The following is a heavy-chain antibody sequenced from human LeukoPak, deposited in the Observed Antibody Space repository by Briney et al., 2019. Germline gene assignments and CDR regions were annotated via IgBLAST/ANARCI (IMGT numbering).Heavy chain of an antibody. CDR3: AKGYYGSGSYGWFDY. CDR1: GFTFSSSA. J-gene: IGHJ4*02. Sequence: PGGPLRLSCEASGFTFSSSAMNWVRQAPGKGLEWVSSISVSGDRTYYADSVKGRFTISRDNSKNTLFLQMNSLRAEDTAVYYCAKGYYGSGSYGWFDYWGQGTLVTVSS. V-gene: IGHV3-23*01. CDR2: ISVSGDRT. D-gene: IGHD3-10*01.